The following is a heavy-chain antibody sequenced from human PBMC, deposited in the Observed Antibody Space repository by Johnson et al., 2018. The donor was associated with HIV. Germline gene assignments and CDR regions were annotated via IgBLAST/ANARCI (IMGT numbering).Heavy chain of an antibody. J-gene: IGHJ3*02. CDR3: ARQAAAGAFDI. V-gene: IGHV3-66*04. Sequence: VQLVESGGGVVQPGRSLRLSCAASGFTVSSNYMSWVRQAPGKGLAWGSVIYSGSTIYYADSLKGRFTNSSDNAKNSLYLQMNSLRAEDTAVYYCARQAAAGAFDIWGQGTMVTVSS. CDR1: GFTVSSNY. CDR2: IYSGSTI. D-gene: IGHD6-13*01.